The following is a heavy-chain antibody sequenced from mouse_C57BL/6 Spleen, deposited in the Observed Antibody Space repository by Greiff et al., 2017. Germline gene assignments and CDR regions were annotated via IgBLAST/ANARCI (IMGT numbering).Heavy chain of an antibody. J-gene: IGHJ3*01. CDR3: ARGELTGTWFAY. CDR2: IYPRSGNT. V-gene: IGHV1-81*01. CDR1: GYTFTSYG. Sequence: QVQLQQSGAELARPGASVKLSCKASGYTFTSYGISWVKQRTGQGLEWIGEIYPRSGNTYYNEKFKGKATLTADKSSSPAYMELRSLTSEDSAVYFCARGELTGTWFAYWGQGTLVTVSA. D-gene: IGHD4-1*01.